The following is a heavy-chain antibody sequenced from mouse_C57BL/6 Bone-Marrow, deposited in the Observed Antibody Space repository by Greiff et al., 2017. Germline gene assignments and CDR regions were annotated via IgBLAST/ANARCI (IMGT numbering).Heavy chain of an antibody. CDR3: TTGLMGSSTGYFDV. Sequence: EVQLQQSGAELVRPGASVKLSCTASGFNIKDDYMHWVKQRPEQGLEWIGWIDPENGDTEYASKFQGKATITADTSSNTAYLQLSSLTSEDTAVYYCTTGLMGSSTGYFDVWGTGTTVTVSS. V-gene: IGHV14-4*01. CDR2: IDPENGDT. J-gene: IGHJ1*03. CDR1: GFNIKDDY. D-gene: IGHD1-1*01.